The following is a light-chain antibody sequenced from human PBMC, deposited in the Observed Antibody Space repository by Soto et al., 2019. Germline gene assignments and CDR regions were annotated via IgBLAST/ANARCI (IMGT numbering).Light chain of an antibody. V-gene: IGKV3-20*01. CDR3: QQHSNLPWT. CDR1: QSVSSSY. Sequence: EIVLTQSPGTLSLSPGERATLSCRASQSVSSSYLSWYQQKPGQDPRLVIYVASIRATGIPDRFSGSGSGTDFTLTISRLEPEDFEVYYCQQHSNLPWTFGQGTKVEI. J-gene: IGKJ1*01. CDR2: VAS.